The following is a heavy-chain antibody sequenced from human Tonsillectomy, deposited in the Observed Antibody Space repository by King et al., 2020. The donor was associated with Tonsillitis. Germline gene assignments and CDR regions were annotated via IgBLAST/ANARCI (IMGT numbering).Heavy chain of an antibody. Sequence: VQLVESGGGLVQPGRSLRLSCAASGFTFDDYAMHWVRQAPGKGLEWVSGISWNSGSIGHADSVKGRFTISRDNAKNSLYLQMNSLRAEETALYYCAKGNTAYYYYGMDAWGQGTTVTVSS. J-gene: IGHJ6*02. CDR3: AKGNTAYYYYGMDA. CDR1: GFTFDDYA. CDR2: ISWNSGSI. V-gene: IGHV3-9*01.